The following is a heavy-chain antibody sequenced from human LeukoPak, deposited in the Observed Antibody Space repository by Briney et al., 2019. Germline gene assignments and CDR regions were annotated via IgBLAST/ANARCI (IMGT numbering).Heavy chain of an antibody. Sequence: GGSLRLSCAASGFTFDDYAMHWVRQAPGKGLEWVSGISWNSGSIGYADSVKGRFTISRDNAKNSLYLQMNSLRAEDTALYYCAAHFDYGSGSYYISFDIWGQGTMVTVSS. CDR1: GFTFDDYA. V-gene: IGHV3-9*01. CDR2: ISWNSGSI. CDR3: AAHFDYGSGSYYISFDI. J-gene: IGHJ3*02. D-gene: IGHD3-10*01.